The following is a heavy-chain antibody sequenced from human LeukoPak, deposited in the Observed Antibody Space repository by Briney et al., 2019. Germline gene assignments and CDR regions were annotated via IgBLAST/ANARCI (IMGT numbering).Heavy chain of an antibody. CDR2: IRGGEGST. CDR1: GFTFSSYA. D-gene: IGHD3-10*01. Sequence: GGSLRLSCAASGFTFSSYAMSWVRQAPGKGLEWVSSIRGGEGSTYYADSVKGRFTISRDNSKNTLYLQMNSLRAEDTAVYYCARDLGVRGVPYYYYYYMDVWGKGTTVTISS. V-gene: IGHV3-23*01. CDR3: ARDLGVRGVPYYYYYYMDV. J-gene: IGHJ6*03.